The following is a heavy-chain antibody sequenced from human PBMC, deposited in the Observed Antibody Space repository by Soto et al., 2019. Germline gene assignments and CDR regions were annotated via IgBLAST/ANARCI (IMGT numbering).Heavy chain of an antibody. D-gene: IGHD4-17*01. V-gene: IGHV3-21*01. Sequence: GGSLILSCAASGFTFSSYSMNWVRQAPGKGLEWVSSISSSSSYIYYADSVKGRFTISRDNAKNSLYLQMNSLRAEDTAVYYCARAPFRGTVTGASTYSGRDGRGKGHRVTV. CDR1: GFTFSSYS. J-gene: IGHJ6*04. CDR3: ARAPFRGTVTGASTYSGRDG. CDR2: ISSSSSYI.